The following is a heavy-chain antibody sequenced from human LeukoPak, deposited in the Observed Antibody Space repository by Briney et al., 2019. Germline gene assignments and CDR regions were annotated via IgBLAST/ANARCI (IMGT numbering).Heavy chain of an antibody. V-gene: IGHV4-61*02. J-gene: IGHJ4*02. CDR3: ARGSGYLGVDS. D-gene: IGHD3-22*01. CDR1: GGSISSGSYY. CDR2: IYTSGTT. Sequence: SETLSLTCTVSGGSISSGSYYWNWIRQPAGKGLEWIGRIYTSGTTNHNPSLKSRVTMSIDTSKSQFSLNVTSVTAADTALYYCARGSGYLGVDSWGQGILVTVSS.